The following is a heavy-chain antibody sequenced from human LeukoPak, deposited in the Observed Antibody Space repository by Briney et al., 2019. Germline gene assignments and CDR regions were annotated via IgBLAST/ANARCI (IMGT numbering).Heavy chain of an antibody. CDR2: IYTSGST. D-gene: IGHD2-15*01. Sequence: SQTLSLTCTVSGGSISSGSYYWSWIRQPAGKGLEWIGRIYTSGSTNYNPSLKSRVTISVDTSKNQFSLKLSSVTAADTAVYYCARDRRYCSGGSCSYYNDYWGQGTLVTVSS. J-gene: IGHJ4*02. V-gene: IGHV4-61*02. CDR1: GGSISSGSYY. CDR3: ARDRRYCSGGSCSYYNDY.